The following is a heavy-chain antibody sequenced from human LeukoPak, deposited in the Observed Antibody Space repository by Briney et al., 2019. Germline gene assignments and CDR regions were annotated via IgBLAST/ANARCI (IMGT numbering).Heavy chain of an antibody. V-gene: IGHV1-24*01. D-gene: IGHD2-15*01. CDR2: FDPEDGET. CDR1: GYTLTELS. Sequence: ASVKVSCKVSGYTLTELSMHWVRQAPGKGLEWMGGFDPEDGETIYAQKFQGRVTVTEDTSTDTAYMELSSLRSEDTAVYYCATDEDGVAAYEDDAFDIWGQGTMVTVSS. J-gene: IGHJ3*02. CDR3: ATDEDGVAAYEDDAFDI.